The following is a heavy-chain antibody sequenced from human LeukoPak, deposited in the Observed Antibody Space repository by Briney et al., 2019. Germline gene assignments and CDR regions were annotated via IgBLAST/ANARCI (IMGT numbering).Heavy chain of an antibody. CDR3: ASALPYYYDSSGYHRSYYFDY. CDR2: INHSGST. CDR1: GGSFSGYY. D-gene: IGHD3-22*01. V-gene: IGHV4-34*01. J-gene: IGHJ4*02. Sequence: SETLSLTCAVYGGSFSGYYWSWIRQPPGKGLEWIGEINHSGSTNYNPSLKSRVTISVDTSKNQFSLKLSSVTAADTAVYYCASALPYYYDSSGYHRSYYFDYWGQGTLVTVSS.